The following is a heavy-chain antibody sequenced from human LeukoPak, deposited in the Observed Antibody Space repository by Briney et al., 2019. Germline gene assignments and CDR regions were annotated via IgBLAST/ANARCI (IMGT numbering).Heavy chain of an antibody. CDR3: ATKERSTSGWSY. CDR1: GFTFNRYW. CDR2: IKEDGSEK. J-gene: IGHJ4*02. Sequence: QSGGSLRLSCAASGFTFNRYWKAWVRQAPGKGLEWMGNIKEDGSEKNYVDSVKGRFAISRDSAVNSVYLQMNDLRAEDPGVYYCATKERSTSGWSYWGQGTLVTVSS. D-gene: IGHD6-19*01. V-gene: IGHV3-7*01.